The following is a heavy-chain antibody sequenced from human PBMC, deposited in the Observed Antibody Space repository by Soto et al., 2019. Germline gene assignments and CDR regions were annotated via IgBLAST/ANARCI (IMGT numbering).Heavy chain of an antibody. CDR2: INPSGGST. CDR1: GYTFTSNY. V-gene: IGHV1-46*03. Sequence: GASVKVSCKASGYTFTSNYMHWVRQAPGQGLEWMGIINPSGGSTSYAQKFQGRVTMTRDTSTSTVYMELSSLRSEDTAVYYCARTRDTAMGDYYYYGMDVWGQGTTVTVSS. CDR3: ARTRDTAMGDYYYYGMDV. J-gene: IGHJ6*02. D-gene: IGHD5-18*01.